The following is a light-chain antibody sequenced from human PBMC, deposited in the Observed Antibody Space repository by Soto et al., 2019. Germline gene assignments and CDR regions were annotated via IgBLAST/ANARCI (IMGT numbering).Light chain of an antibody. CDR1: QTIRSY. J-gene: IGKJ2*01. V-gene: IGKV1-39*01. Sequence: DIQMTQSPSSLSASVGDRVTITCRASQTIRSYLNWYQQKPRKAPKLLIYAASSLQSGVPSRFSGSGSGTDFTLTISSLQPEDFATYYCQQSYSTLYTFGQGTKLEIK. CDR2: AAS. CDR3: QQSYSTLYT.